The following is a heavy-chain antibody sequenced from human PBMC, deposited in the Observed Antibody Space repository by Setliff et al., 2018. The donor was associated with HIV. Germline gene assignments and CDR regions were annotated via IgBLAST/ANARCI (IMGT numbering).Heavy chain of an antibody. CDR3: ATFSIVGATMDAFDI. J-gene: IGHJ3*02. Sequence: GGSLRLSCAASGFTFSSYSMNWVRQAPGKGLEWVSYISSSSSTIYYADSVKGRFTISRDNAKNSLYLQMNSPRAEDTAVYYCATFSIVGATMDAFDIWGQGTMVTVSS. D-gene: IGHD1-26*01. V-gene: IGHV3-48*01. CDR1: GFTFSSYS. CDR2: ISSSSSTI.